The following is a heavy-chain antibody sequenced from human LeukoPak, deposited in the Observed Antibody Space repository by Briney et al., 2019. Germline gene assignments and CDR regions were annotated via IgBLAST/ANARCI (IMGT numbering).Heavy chain of an antibody. V-gene: IGHV3-33*01. Sequence: GGSLRLSCAASGFTFSSYGMHWVRQAPGKGLEWVAVIWYDGSNKYYADSVKGRFTISRDNSKNTLYLQMNSLRAEDTTVCYCARAIGLGATTTWGQGTLVTVSS. CDR2: IWYDGSNK. D-gene: IGHD1-26*01. J-gene: IGHJ4*02. CDR3: ARAIGLGATTT. CDR1: GFTFSSYG.